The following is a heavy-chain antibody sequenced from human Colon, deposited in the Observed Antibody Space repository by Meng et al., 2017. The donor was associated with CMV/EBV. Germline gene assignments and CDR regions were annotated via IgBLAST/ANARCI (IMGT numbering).Heavy chain of an antibody. CDR1: GFPFSSSS. Sequence: GGSLRLSCEASGFPFSSSSMNWVRQAPGKGLEWVAVIWYDGSNKYYADSVKGRFTISRDNSKNTLYLQMNSLRAEDTAVYYCAKAKGSKGGYSYGYIDYWGQGTLVTVSS. CDR3: AKAKGSKGGYSYGYIDY. V-gene: IGHV3-33*08. D-gene: IGHD5-18*01. CDR2: IWYDGSNK. J-gene: IGHJ4*02.